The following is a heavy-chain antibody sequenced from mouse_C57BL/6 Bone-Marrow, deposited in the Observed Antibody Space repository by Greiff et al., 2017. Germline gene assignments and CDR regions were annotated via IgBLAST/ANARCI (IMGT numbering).Heavy chain of an antibody. V-gene: IGHV1-52*01. J-gene: IGHJ2*01. CDR3: ARGYYGSSLDY. CDR1: GYTFTSYW. Sequence: QVQLQQPGAELVRPGSSVKLSCKASGYTFTSYWMHWVKQRPIQGLEWIGNIDPSDSETHYNQKFTDKATLTVETSSSTAYMQLSSLTSEDSAVYYGARGYYGSSLDYWGQGTTLTVSS. CDR2: IDPSDSET. D-gene: IGHD1-1*01.